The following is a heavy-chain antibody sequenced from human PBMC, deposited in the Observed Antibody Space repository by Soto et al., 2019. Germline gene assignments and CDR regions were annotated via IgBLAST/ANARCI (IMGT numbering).Heavy chain of an antibody. Sequence: LRLSCVASGSSLDSYSMNWLRQAPGKGLEWVSSISSGSRFIYYADSVKGRFTISRDNAKNSLYLQMNSLRAEDTAVYYCARYQFEYSSSWYFNWFDPWGQGTLVTVSS. V-gene: IGHV3-21*01. CDR3: ARYQFEYSSSWYFNWFDP. J-gene: IGHJ5*02. CDR2: ISSGSRFI. D-gene: IGHD6-13*01. CDR1: GSSLDSYS.